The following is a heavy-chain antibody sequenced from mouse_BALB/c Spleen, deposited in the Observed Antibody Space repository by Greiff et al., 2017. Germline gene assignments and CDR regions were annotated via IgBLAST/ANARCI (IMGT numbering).Heavy chain of an antibody. CDR2: IYPGNGDT. Sequence: QVQLQQPGAELVKPGASVKMSCKASGYTFTSYNMHWVKQTPGQGLEWIGAIYPGNGDTSYNQKFKGKATLTADKSSSTAYMQLSSLTSEDSAVYYCARWMITTFYAMDYWGQGTSVTVSS. CDR3: ARWMITTFYAMDY. V-gene: IGHV1-12*01. D-gene: IGHD2-4*01. J-gene: IGHJ4*01. CDR1: GYTFTSYN.